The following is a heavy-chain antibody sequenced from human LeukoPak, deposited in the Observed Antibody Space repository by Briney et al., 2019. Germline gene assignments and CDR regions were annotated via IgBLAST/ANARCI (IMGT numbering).Heavy chain of an antibody. CDR3: ARGPNRVPDY. J-gene: IGHJ4*02. D-gene: IGHD3-10*01. V-gene: IGHV3-48*01. Sequence: GGSLRLSCAASGFTFSSYSMNWVRQAPGKGLEWVSYISSSSSTIYYADSVKGRFTISRDNAKNSLYLQMNSLRAEDTAVYYCARGPNRVPDYWGQGTLVTVSS. CDR1: GFTFSSYS. CDR2: ISSSSSTI.